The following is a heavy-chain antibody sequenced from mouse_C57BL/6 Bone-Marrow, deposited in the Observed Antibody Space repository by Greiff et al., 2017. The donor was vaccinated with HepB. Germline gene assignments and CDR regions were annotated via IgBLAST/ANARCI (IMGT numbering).Heavy chain of an antibody. V-gene: IGHV14-4*01. Sequence: EVHLVESGAELVRPGASVKLSCTASGFNIKDDYMHWVKQRPEQGLEWIGWIDPENGDTEYASKFQGKATITADTSSNTAYLQLSSLTSEDTAVYYCTTHYYGSSSLYWYFDVWGTGTTVTVSS. CDR3: TTHYYGSSSLYWYFDV. J-gene: IGHJ1*03. CDR1: GFNIKDDY. CDR2: IDPENGDT. D-gene: IGHD1-1*01.